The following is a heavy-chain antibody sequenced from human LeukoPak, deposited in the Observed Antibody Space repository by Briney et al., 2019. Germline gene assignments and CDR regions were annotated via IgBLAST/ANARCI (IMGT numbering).Heavy chain of an antibody. CDR3: ARLQISTVTKVFDY. D-gene: IGHD4-17*01. CDR2: IDPSDSYT. CDR1: GYSFTSYW. Sequence: KPRESLRISCKGSGYSFTSYWISWMRQLPGKGLEWMGRIDPSDSYTNYSPSFQGHVTISADKSISTAYLQWSSLKASDTAMYYCARLQISTVTKVFDYWGQGTLVTVSS. J-gene: IGHJ4*02. V-gene: IGHV5-10-1*01.